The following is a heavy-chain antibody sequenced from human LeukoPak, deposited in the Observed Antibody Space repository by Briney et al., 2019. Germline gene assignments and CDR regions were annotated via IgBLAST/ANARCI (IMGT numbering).Heavy chain of an antibody. CDR3: VQKASRGYYYGMDV. J-gene: IGHJ6*02. V-gene: IGHV1-69*01. CDR2: IIPIFGTA. Sequence: GASVKVSCKASGGTFISYAISWVRQAPGQGLEWMGGIIPIFGTANYAQKFQGRVTITADESTSTAYMELSSLRSEDTAVYYCVQKASRGYYYGMDVWGQGTTVTVSS. CDR1: GGTFISYA.